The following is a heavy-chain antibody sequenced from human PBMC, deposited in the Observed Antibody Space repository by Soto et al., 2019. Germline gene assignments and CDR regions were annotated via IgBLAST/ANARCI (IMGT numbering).Heavy chain of an antibody. CDR2: ISARGGSS. Sequence: EVQLLESGGGLVQPGGSLRLSCAASGFSFSSYAMVWVRQAPGKGLEWVSVISARGGSSYFADSVKGRFTISRDNSKNVLPLEMNSLSAEDTAIYFCAKGSIESSASVDNWGQGTLVLVSS. V-gene: IGHV3-23*01. J-gene: IGHJ4*02. CDR3: AKGSIESSASVDN. D-gene: IGHD1-26*01. CDR1: GFSFSSYA.